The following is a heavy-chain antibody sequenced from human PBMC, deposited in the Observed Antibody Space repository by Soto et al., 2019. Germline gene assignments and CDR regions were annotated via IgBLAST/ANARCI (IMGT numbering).Heavy chain of an antibody. CDR1: GYTFTSYY. CDR3: AREPLLLWFGESLDY. V-gene: IGHV1-46*01. D-gene: IGHD3-10*01. J-gene: IGHJ4*02. Sequence: ASVKVSCKASGYTFTSYYMHWVRQAPGQGLEWMGIINPSGGSTSYAQKFQGRVTMTRDTSTSTVYMELSSLRSEDTAVYYFAREPLLLWFGESLDYWGQGTLVTVSS. CDR2: INPSGGST.